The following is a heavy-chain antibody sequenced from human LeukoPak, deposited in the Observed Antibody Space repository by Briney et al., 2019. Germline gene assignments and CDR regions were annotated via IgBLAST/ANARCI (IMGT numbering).Heavy chain of an antibody. Sequence: GASVKVSCKASGYTFTSYGISWVRRAPGQGLEWMGWISAYNGNTNYAQKLQGRVTMTTDTSTSTAYMELRSLRSDDTAVYYCAKGPFYYDSSEEYNWFDPWGQGTLVTVSS. CDR3: AKGPFYYDSSEEYNWFDP. CDR2: ISAYNGNT. V-gene: IGHV1-18*01. CDR1: GYTFTSYG. J-gene: IGHJ5*02. D-gene: IGHD3-22*01.